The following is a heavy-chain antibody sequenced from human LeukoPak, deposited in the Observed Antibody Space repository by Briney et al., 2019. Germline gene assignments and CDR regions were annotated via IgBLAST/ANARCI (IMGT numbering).Heavy chain of an antibody. CDR1: GYTFTGYA. Sequence: ASVKVSCKASGYTFTGYAISWVRQAPGQGLEWMGWISPYNGNTNYAGKFQGRVTMTKDTSTSTAYMEVRSLRYDDTAVYYCARSPAVAAARVDYWGQGALVTVSS. J-gene: IGHJ4*02. D-gene: IGHD6-19*01. V-gene: IGHV1-18*01. CDR2: ISPYNGNT. CDR3: ARSPAVAAARVDY.